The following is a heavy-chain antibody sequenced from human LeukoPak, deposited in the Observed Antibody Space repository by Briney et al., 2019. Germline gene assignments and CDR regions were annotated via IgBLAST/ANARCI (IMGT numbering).Heavy chain of an antibody. CDR2: INHSGST. D-gene: IGHD3-22*01. J-gene: IGHJ4*02. V-gene: IGHV4-34*01. CDR1: GGSFSGYY. Sequence: AETLSLTCAVYGGSFSGYYWSWIRQPPGKGLEWIGEINHSGSTNYNPSLKSRVTISVDTSKNQFSLKLSSVTAADTAVYYCARVRGGRYYYDSSGYLSFDYWGQGTLVTVSS. CDR3: ARVRGGRYYYDSSGYLSFDY.